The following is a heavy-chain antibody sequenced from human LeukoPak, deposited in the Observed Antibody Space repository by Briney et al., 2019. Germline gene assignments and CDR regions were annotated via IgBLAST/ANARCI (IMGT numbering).Heavy chain of an antibody. CDR1: GDSVSSNSAA. Sequence: PSQTLSLTCAISGDSVSSNSAAWNWIRQSPSGGLEWLGRTYYRSKWYNEYAVSVKRRITINPDTSKNQFTLQLNSVTPEDTAVYYCARSSGDMDVWDKGSTVTVSS. CDR3: ARSSGDMDV. CDR2: TYYRSKWYN. J-gene: IGHJ6*03. V-gene: IGHV6-1*01. D-gene: IGHD3-10*01.